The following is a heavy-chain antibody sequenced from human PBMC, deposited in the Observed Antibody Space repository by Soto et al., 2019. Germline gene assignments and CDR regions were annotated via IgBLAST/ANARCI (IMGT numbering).Heavy chain of an antibody. Sequence: GESLKISGKGSGYSFTSYYIGWVRQMPGKGLEWMGIIYPDDSNTRYSPSFQGQVTISADKSSSTAYMQWSSLKASDTAMYYCARSYYYDSSGYPPGFDYWGQGTLVTVSS. CDR2: IYPDDSNT. V-gene: IGHV5-51*01. CDR1: GYSFTSYY. J-gene: IGHJ4*02. CDR3: ARSYYYDSSGYPPGFDY. D-gene: IGHD3-22*01.